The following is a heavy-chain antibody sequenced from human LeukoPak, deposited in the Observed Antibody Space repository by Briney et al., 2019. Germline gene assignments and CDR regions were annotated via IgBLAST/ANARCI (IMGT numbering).Heavy chain of an antibody. D-gene: IGHD2-8*01. Sequence: GGTLRLSCAASGFIFSGYHMSWIRQAPGKGLEWISYISGSGGHIYYADSVKGRFTTSRDNAKNLLYLQMNSLRVEDTAVYYCAIELGLMYIVQPPDAPDDDGFDIWGKGTMVTVSS. CDR3: AIELGLMYIVQPPDAPDDDGFDI. J-gene: IGHJ3*02. CDR1: GFIFSGYH. CDR2: ISGSGGHI. V-gene: IGHV3-11*04.